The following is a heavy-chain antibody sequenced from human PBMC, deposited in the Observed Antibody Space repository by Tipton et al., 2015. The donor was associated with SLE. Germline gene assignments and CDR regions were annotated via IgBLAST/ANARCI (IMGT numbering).Heavy chain of an antibody. Sequence: GLVKPSETLSLTCSVSGGSISSYYWSWIRQPPAKGLEWIGHIYYGGTIYYNPSLKSRVTMSIDTSKNQFSLKLSSVTDVDTAVYYCARTAGRSVKLWYFDLWGRGTLVTVSS. CDR3: ARTAGRSVKLWYFDL. J-gene: IGHJ2*01. CDR2: IYYGGTI. CDR1: GGSISSYY. V-gene: IGHV4-59*04. D-gene: IGHD5-18*01.